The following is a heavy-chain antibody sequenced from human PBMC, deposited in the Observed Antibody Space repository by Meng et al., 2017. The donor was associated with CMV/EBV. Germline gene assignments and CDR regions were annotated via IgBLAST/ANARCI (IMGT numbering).Heavy chain of an antibody. CDR2: GNSNDDAT. Sequence: VRQWEHGAGVKNPRAAVMVLRTAAGYICCVDHLHWLRQDAGQEVEWMGWGNSNDDATNYARKFQGRVFMTCNASISTAHMELSRLMSDDTAVYYCVRSSGWSLFDYWGQGTLVTVSS. CDR1: GYICCVDH. V-gene: IGHV1-2*02. CDR3: VRSSGWSLFDY. D-gene: IGHD6-19*01. J-gene: IGHJ4*02.